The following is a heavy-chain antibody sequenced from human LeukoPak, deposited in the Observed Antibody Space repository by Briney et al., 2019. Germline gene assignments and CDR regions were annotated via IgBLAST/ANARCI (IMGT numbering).Heavy chain of an antibody. CDR3: ARIRCGHSGSVCYNH. CDR1: GVSINDYY. D-gene: IGHD3-9*01. CDR2: ISHTEGT. Sequence: PSETLSLTCGVFGVSINDYYWSWIRQSPGKGLEWIGEISHTEGTRYNPSLESRVTRSVGTSENQLSLKLIFVTAADTAVYYCARIRCGHSGSVCYNHWGLGTLVTVSS. J-gene: IGHJ4*02. V-gene: IGHV4-34*01.